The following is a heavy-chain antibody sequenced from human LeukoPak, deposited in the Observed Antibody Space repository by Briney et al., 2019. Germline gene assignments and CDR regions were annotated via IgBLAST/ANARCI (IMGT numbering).Heavy chain of an antibody. CDR3: ARSRYCSGGSCSYYYYYYGMDV. CDR2: IYYSGCT. D-gene: IGHD2-15*01. V-gene: IGHV4-59*08. Sequence: PSETESLICTVSGDPISSCYWSWVREPTGMALECLRYIYYSGCTKYNHSLKSRVTISGDTSKNQFSLKLSSVSAADTAVYYCARSRYCSGGSCSYYYYYYGMDVWGQGTAVTVSS. J-gene: IGHJ6*02. CDR1: GDPISSCY.